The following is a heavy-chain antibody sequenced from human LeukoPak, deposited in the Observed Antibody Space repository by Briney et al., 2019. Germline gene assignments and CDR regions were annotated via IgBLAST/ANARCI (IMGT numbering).Heavy chain of an antibody. CDR1: GGSISSSSYY. D-gene: IGHD6-19*01. V-gene: IGHV4-39*07. CDR3: ARMNRLVAFDT. CDR2: IYHSGST. Sequence: SETLSLTCTVSGGSISSSSYYWGWIRQPPGKGLEWIGEIYHSGSTNYNPSLKSRVTISVDKSKNQFSLKLSSVTAADTAVYYCARMNRLVAFDTWGQGTMVTVSS. J-gene: IGHJ3*02.